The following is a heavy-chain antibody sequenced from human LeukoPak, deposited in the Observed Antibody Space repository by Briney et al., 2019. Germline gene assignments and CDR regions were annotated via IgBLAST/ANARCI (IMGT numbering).Heavy chain of an antibody. CDR2: IGPGGDI. J-gene: IGHJ4*02. CDR3: ARRFDS. Sequence: RSLRRSCAASGFSFTAYSMNWVRQAPGRGLEWISYIGPGGDIYYADSVTGRFTVSRDTAKNSLYLQMNGLKVEDTAVYYCARRFDSWGQGTLVTVSS. V-gene: IGHV3-48*01. CDR1: GFSFTAYS.